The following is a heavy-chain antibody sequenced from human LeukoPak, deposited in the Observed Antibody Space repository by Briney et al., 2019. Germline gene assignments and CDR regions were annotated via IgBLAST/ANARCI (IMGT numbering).Heavy chain of an antibody. CDR2: THYSGST. D-gene: IGHD1-26*01. Sequence: SETLSLTCNVSGDSVSTGLHYYSWIRQHPWEGLEWIGCTHYSGSTHYNSSLRSRLIISLDTSKNQGSLKVTSVTAADTAVYYCARGRRGKYSPYFYYHMDVWGTGTPVTVSS. V-gene: IGHV4-31*03. J-gene: IGHJ6*03. CDR1: GDSVSTGLHY. CDR3: ARGRRGKYSPYFYYHMDV.